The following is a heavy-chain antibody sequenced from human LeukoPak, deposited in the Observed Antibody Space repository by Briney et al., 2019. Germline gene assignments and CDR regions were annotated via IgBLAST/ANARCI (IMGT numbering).Heavy chain of an antibody. CDR2: INHSGST. J-gene: IGHJ3*02. V-gene: IGHV4-34*01. Sequence: PSETLSLXCAVYGGSFSGYYWSWIRQPPGKGLEWIGEINHSGSTNYNPSLKSRVTISVDTSKNQFSLKLSSVTAADTAVYYCARGLSRWREWGIWGQGTMVTVSS. CDR1: GGSFSGYY. CDR3: ARGLSRWREWGI. D-gene: IGHD3-3*01.